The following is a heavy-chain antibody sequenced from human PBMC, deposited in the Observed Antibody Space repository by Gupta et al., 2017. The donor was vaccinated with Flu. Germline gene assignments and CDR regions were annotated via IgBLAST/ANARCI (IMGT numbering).Heavy chain of an antibody. Sequence: PWGGREWLGRTYYRAKWCNDYAMSVRSRITINPDTSKNQVSLQLNAGTPEDTAVYYCVRAEGSNYYYNYYMNVWGKGTPVTVSS. CDR3: VRAEGSNYYYNYYMNV. CDR2: TYYRAKWCN. J-gene: IGHJ6*03. V-gene: IGHV6-1*01.